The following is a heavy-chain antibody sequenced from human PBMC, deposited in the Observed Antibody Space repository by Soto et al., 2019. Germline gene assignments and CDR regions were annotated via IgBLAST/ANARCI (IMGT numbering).Heavy chain of an antibody. Sequence: EVQVVESGGGLVKPGGSLRLSCNFTFSMYSMNWVRQAPGKGLEWVASMSSGSAFIKYADSVKGRFSISRDNAKNSVSLQMNSLRAEDTAMYYCTRDQGGSYDSWFDPWGRGTLVTVSS. CDR2: MSSGSAFI. V-gene: IGHV3-21*01. CDR3: TRDQGGSYDSWFDP. D-gene: IGHD1-26*01. J-gene: IGHJ5*02. CDR1: TFSMYS.